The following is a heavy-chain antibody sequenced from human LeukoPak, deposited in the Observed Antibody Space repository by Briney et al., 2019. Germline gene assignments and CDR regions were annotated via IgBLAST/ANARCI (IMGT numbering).Heavy chain of an antibody. CDR2: IIPIFGTA. J-gene: IGHJ4*02. Sequence: SVKVSCKASGYTFTSYGINWVRQAPGQGLEWMGGIIPIFGTANYAQKFQGRVTITTDESTSTAYMELSSLRSEDTAVYYCARAPGQLWPGDYWGQGTLVTVSS. CDR3: ARAPGQLWPGDY. V-gene: IGHV1-69*05. D-gene: IGHD5-18*01. CDR1: GYTFTSYG.